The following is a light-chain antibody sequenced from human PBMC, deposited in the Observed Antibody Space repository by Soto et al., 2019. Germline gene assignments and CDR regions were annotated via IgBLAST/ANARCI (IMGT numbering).Light chain of an antibody. CDR2: DAS. Sequence: EIVLTQSPATLSLSPGERATLSCRASQSVSSYLAWYQQKSGQAPRLLIYDASNRATGIPARFSGSGSGTDFTLTIGSLEPEDFGVYYGHQRSNRPHTFGPGTKVDIK. CDR1: QSVSSY. J-gene: IGKJ3*01. V-gene: IGKV3-11*01. CDR3: HQRSNRPHT.